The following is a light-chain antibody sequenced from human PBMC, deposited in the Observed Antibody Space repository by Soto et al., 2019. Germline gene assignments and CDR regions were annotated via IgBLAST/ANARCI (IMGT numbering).Light chain of an antibody. V-gene: IGLV1-47*01. CDR3: ASWDDSLRGVT. J-gene: IGLJ2*01. Sequence: QSALTQPPSASGTPGQRVTISCSGSSSNIGGNYVSWYQQLPGTAPRLLIHRNNQRPSGVPDRFSGSKSGTSASLAISGLRSEDEADYYCASWDDSLRGVTFGGGTQLTVL. CDR1: SSNIGGNY. CDR2: RNN.